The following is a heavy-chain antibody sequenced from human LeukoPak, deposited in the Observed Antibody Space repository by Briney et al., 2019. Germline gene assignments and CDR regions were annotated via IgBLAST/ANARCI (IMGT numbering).Heavy chain of an antibody. CDR1: GRSFSGYY. V-gene: IGHV4-34*01. CDR3: ARGAAFDI. CDR2: INHSGST. J-gene: IGHJ3*02. Sequence: SETLSLTCAVYGRSFSGYYWSWIRQPPGKGLEWIGEINHSGSTNYNPSLKSRVTISVDTSKNQFSLKLSSVTAADTAVYYCARGAAFDIWGQGTMVTVSS.